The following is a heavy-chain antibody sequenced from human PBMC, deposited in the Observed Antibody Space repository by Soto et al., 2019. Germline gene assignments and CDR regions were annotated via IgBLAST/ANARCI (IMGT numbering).Heavy chain of an antibody. CDR1: GFTFSSYG. Sequence: GGSLRLSCAASGFTFSSYGMHWVRQAPGKGLEWVAVISYDGSNKYYADSVKGRFTISRDNSKNTLYLQMNSLRAEDTAVYYCAKTTMVWFGELDYWGQGTLVTVSS. V-gene: IGHV3-30*18. CDR2: ISYDGSNK. CDR3: AKTTMVWFGELDY. D-gene: IGHD3-10*01. J-gene: IGHJ4*02.